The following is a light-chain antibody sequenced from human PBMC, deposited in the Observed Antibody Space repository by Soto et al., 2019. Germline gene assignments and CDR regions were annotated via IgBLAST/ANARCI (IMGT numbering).Light chain of an antibody. V-gene: IGKV1-39*01. CDR2: AAS. Sequence: DIQMTQSPSSLSASVGDRVTITCRASQSISSYLNWYQQKPGKAPKLLIYAASSLQSGVPSRFSGSGSGTEFTRPISSLQPEDFATYYCQQSYSTPQPFGPGTKVDIK. CDR1: QSISSY. CDR3: QQSYSTPQP. J-gene: IGKJ3*01.